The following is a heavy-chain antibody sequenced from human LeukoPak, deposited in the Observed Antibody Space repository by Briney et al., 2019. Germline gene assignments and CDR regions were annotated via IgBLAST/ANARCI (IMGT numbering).Heavy chain of an antibody. CDR1: GYTFTNYG. J-gene: IGHJ4*02. CDR2: ISGYKGST. CDR3: ARVCHWDIDNTRGDPVDY. V-gene: IGHV1-18*01. D-gene: IGHD2-15*01. Sequence: GGSVTVSCKSSGYTFTNYGITWVRQAPGQGLEWMGWISGYKGSTNYAQKFQGRVTMPTDTSTSTAYMEVRSLRSDDTAMYYCARVCHWDIDNTRGDPVDYWGQGTLVTV.